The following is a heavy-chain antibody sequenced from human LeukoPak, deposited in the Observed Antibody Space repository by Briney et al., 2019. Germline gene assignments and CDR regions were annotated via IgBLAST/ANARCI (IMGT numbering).Heavy chain of an antibody. V-gene: IGHV1-46*01. J-gene: IGHJ3*02. CDR2: INPSGGST. CDR1: GYTFTSYY. Sequence: ASVKVSCKASGYTFTSYYMHWVRQAPGQGLEWMGIINPSGGSTSYAQKFRGRVTMTRDTSTSTVYTELSSLRSEDTAVYYCARLPTYYYGSGSLDDAFDIWGQGTMVTVSS. CDR3: ARLPTYYYGSGSLDDAFDI. D-gene: IGHD3-10*01.